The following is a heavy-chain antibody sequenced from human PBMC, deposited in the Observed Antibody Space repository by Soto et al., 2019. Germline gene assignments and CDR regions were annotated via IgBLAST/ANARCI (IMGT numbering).Heavy chain of an antibody. CDR2: IYHSGGT. V-gene: IGHV4-30-2*01. CDR1: GGSISSGGYS. J-gene: IGHJ4*02. D-gene: IGHD4-17*01. CDR3: ASSTVGVPYDY. Sequence: QLQLQESGSGLVKPSQTLSLTCAVSGGSISSGGYSWSWIRQPPGKGLEWIGYIYHSGGTYYNPSLKSRVTISVDRSKNQFSLKLSSVTAADTAVYYCASSTVGVPYDYWGQGTLVTVAS.